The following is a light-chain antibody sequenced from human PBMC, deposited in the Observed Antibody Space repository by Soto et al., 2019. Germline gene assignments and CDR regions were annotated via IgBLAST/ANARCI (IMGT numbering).Light chain of an antibody. Sequence: EIVLTQSPGTLSLSPGERATLSCRASQSVSSSYLAWYQQKPGQAPRLLIYGTSSRATAIPDRFSGSGSGTDFTLTISRLEPEDFAVYYWQQYGSSSWTFGKGTKVEIK. CDR3: QQYGSSSWT. CDR2: GTS. V-gene: IGKV3-20*01. J-gene: IGKJ1*01. CDR1: QSVSSSY.